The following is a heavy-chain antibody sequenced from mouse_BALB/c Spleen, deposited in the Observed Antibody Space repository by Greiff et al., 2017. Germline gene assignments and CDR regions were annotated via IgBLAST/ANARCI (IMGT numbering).Heavy chain of an antibody. V-gene: IGHV3-8*02. Sequence: EVKVEESGPSLVKPSQTLSLTCSVTGDSITSGYWNWIRKFPGNKLEYMGYISYSGSTYYNPSLKSRISITRDTSKNQYYLQLNSVTTEDTATYYCASYHYYGSSYFDYWGQGTTLTVSS. CDR3: ASYHYYGSSYFDY. CDR1: GDSITSGY. CDR2: ISYSGST. D-gene: IGHD1-1*01. J-gene: IGHJ2*01.